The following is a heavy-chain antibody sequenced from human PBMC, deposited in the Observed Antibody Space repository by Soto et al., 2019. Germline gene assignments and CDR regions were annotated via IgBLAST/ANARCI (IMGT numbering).Heavy chain of an antibody. CDR2: INPNSGDT. CDR1: GYIFTAYS. CDR3: AREASAVVSLDY. J-gene: IGHJ4*02. Sequence: ASVKVSCKASGYIFTAYSMHWVRQAPGQGLEWLGWINPNSGDTIYAQKFQDRVTMTCDPSVSTAYLELSSLSSDDTALYYCAREASAVVSLDYWGQGTLVTVSS. V-gene: IGHV1-2*02. D-gene: IGHD2-15*01.